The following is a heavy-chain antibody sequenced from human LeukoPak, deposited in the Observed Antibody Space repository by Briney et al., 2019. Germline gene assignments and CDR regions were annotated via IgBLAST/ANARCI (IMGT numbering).Heavy chain of an antibody. CDR3: ARAGMYSSSWYHMGNEWFDL. V-gene: IGHV3-21*01. J-gene: IGHJ5*02. Sequence: GGSLRLSCAASGFTFSSYSMNWVRQAPGKGLEWVSSISSSSSYIYYADSVKGRFTISRDNAKNSLYLQMNSLRAEDTAVYYCARAGMYSSSWYHMGNEWFDLWGQGTLVTVSS. CDR2: ISSSSSYI. D-gene: IGHD6-13*01. CDR1: GFTFSSYS.